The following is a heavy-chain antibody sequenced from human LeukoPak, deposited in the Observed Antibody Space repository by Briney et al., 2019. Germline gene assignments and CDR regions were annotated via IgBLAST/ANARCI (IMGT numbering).Heavy chain of an antibody. D-gene: IGHD3-3*01. Sequence: PGGSLRLSCAASGFTFSSYGMHWVRQAPGKGLEWVAVISYDGSNKYYADSVKGRFTISRDNSKNTLYLQMNSLRAEDTAVYYCAKPYYDFWSGYYGVFDYWGQGTLVTVSS. CDR3: AKPYYDFWSGYYGVFDY. J-gene: IGHJ4*02. V-gene: IGHV3-30*18. CDR2: ISYDGSNK. CDR1: GFTFSSYG.